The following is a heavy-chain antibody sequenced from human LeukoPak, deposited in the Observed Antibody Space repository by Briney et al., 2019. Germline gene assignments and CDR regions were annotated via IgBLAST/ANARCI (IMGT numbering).Heavy chain of an antibody. J-gene: IGHJ4*02. Sequence: PSETLSLTCAVYGGSFSGYYWSWIRQPPGEGLEWIGEINHSGSTNYNPSLKSRVTISVDTSKNQFSLKLTSVTAADTAVYYCARVASDAYVWGSYRYTDYWGQGTLVTVSS. CDR3: ARVASDAYVWGSYRYTDY. CDR1: GGSFSGYY. D-gene: IGHD3-16*02. V-gene: IGHV4-34*01. CDR2: INHSGST.